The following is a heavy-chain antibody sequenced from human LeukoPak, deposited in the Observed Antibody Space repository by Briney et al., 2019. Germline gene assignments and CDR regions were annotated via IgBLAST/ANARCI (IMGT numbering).Heavy chain of an antibody. V-gene: IGHV3-9*01. CDR1: GFIFNNYA. J-gene: IGHJ4*02. CDR3: ARSSGGSCCYFDY. CDR2: ISWNSGSI. Sequence: GGSLRLSCAGSGFIFNNYAMHWVRQPPGKGLEWVSGISWNSGSIAYADSVKGRFTISRDNAKNSLYLQMNSLRAEDTAVYYCARSSGGSCCYFDYWGQGTLVTVSS. D-gene: IGHD2-15*01.